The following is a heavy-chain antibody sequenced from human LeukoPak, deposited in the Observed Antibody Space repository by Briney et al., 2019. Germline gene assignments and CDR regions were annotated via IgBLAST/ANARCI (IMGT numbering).Heavy chain of an antibody. CDR2: ISSGSTNI. D-gene: IGHD2-2*03. V-gene: IGHV3-21*01. J-gene: IGHJ4*02. CDR1: GFTFSIYS. CDR3: ARVGGYCSSISNRYGDY. Sequence: PGGSLRLSCAASGFTFSIYSMNWVRQAPGKGLEWVSCISSGSTNIYYADSVRGRFTVSRDNAKNSLYLQMNSLRAEDTAVYYCARVGGYCSSISNRYGDYWGQGTLVTVSS.